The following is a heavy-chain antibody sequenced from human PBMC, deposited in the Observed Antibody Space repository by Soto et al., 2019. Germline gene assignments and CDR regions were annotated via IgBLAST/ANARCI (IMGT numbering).Heavy chain of an antibody. Sequence: EVQLLESGGGLVQPGESLRLSCAASGFGFSSYAMNWVRQAPGKGLEWVSTIGASGSNTYYADSVKGRFTISRDNSNNMLYLQMNSLRVGDTALFYCAKDMGRIAVGQDYWGRGALVTVSP. V-gene: IGHV3-23*01. CDR3: AKDMGRIAVGQDY. CDR1: GFGFSSYA. CDR2: IGASGSNT. D-gene: IGHD6-19*01. J-gene: IGHJ4*02.